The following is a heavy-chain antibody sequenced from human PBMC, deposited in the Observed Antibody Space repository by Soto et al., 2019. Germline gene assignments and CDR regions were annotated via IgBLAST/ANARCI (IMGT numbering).Heavy chain of an antibody. V-gene: IGHV4-59*01. J-gene: IGHJ3*02. D-gene: IGHD3-22*01. CDR3: ASDSSGYYFDAFDI. Sequence: SETLSLTCTVSGGSISSYYWSWIRQPPGKGLEWIGYIYYSGSTNYNPSLKSRVTVSVDTSKNQFSLKLSSVTAADTAVYYCASDSSGYYFDAFDIWGQGTMVTVSS. CDR1: GGSISSYY. CDR2: IYYSGST.